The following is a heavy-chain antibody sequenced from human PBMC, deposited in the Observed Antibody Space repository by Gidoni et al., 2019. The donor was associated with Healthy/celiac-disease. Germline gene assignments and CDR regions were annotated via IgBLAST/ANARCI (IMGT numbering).Heavy chain of an antibody. D-gene: IGHD6-13*01. CDR1: VFTFSRYA. CDR3: ARPVEAGYSSSWANYYYYGMDV. J-gene: IGHJ6*02. CDR2: ISYDGSNK. V-gene: IGHV3-30-3*01. Sequence: QVQLVESGGGVVQPGRSLRLSCAASVFTFSRYAMHWVRQAPGKGLEWVAVISYDGSNKYYADSVKGRFTISRDNSKNTLYLQMNSLRAEDTAVYYCARPVEAGYSSSWANYYYYGMDVWGQGTTVTVSS.